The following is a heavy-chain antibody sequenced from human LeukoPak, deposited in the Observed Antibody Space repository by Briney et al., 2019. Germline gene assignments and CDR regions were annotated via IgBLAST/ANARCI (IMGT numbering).Heavy chain of an antibody. CDR1: GGSFSGYY. Sequence: SETLSLTCAVYGGSFSGYYWSWIRQPPGKGLEWIGEINHSGSTNYNPSLKSRVTISVDTSKNQFSLKLSSVTAADTAVYYCARWTYDSSGYLGGSYWGQGTQVTVSS. CDR3: ARWTYDSSGYLGGSY. D-gene: IGHD3-22*01. J-gene: IGHJ4*02. V-gene: IGHV4-34*01. CDR2: INHSGST.